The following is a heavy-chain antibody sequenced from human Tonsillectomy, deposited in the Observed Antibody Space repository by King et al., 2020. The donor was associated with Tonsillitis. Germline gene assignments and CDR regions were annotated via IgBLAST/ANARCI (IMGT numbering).Heavy chain of an antibody. D-gene: IGHD6-13*01. V-gene: IGHV3-21*01. CDR1: GFTFRGYS. CDR3: ARDCEAVNELGYFYHGMDV. CDR2: ISSSSTYI. Sequence: QLVQSGGGMVKPGGSLRLSCAASGFTFRGYSMNWVRQAPGEGREWVSSISSSSTYIYYADSVKGRFTISRDNAKNSLYLQMNSLRAEDTAVYYCARDCEAVNELGYFYHGMDVWGQGTTVTVSS. J-gene: IGHJ6*02.